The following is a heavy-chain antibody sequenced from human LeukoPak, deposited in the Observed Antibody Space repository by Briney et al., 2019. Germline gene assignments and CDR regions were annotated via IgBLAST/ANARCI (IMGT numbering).Heavy chain of an antibody. CDR2: INPNSGGT. Sequence: GASVKVSCKASGYTFTGYYMHWVRQAPGQGLEWMGWINPNSGGTNYAQKFQGRVTMTRDTSISTAYMELSRLRSDDTAVYYCARDAWFGELGDYYYYMDVWGKGTTVTISS. CDR3: ARDAWFGELGDYYYYMDV. J-gene: IGHJ6*03. D-gene: IGHD3-10*01. CDR1: GYTFTGYY. V-gene: IGHV1-2*02.